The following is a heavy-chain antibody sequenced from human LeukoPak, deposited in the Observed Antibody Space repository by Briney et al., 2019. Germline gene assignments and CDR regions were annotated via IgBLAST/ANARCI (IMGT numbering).Heavy chain of an antibody. CDR2: IYSSGST. Sequence: PSETLSLTCTVSGGSISNSNYYWGWLRQPPGKGLEWIGSIYSSGSTYYNPSLKSRATISADTSKNQFSLKLSSVTAADTAVYYCASGMAAAGDYWGQGTLVTVSS. V-gene: IGHV4-39*07. J-gene: IGHJ4*02. D-gene: IGHD6-13*01. CDR3: ASGMAAAGDY. CDR1: GGSISNSNYY.